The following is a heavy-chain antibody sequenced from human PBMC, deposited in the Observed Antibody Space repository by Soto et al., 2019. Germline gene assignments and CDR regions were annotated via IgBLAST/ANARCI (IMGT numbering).Heavy chain of an antibody. Sequence: QVQLVESGGGVVQPGRSLRLSCAASGFTFRSYAMHWVRQAPGKGLEWVAVISYDENNRYYTDSVKGRFTISRDNSKNTLYLLVNSLRAEDTAVYYCARAMDTAMASKDNWFDPWGQGTLVTVSS. J-gene: IGHJ5*02. CDR3: ARAMDTAMASKDNWFDP. CDR1: GFTFRSYA. D-gene: IGHD5-18*01. CDR2: ISYDENNR. V-gene: IGHV3-30-3*01.